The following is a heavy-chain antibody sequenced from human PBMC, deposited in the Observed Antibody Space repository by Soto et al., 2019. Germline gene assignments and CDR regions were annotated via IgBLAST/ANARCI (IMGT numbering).Heavy chain of an antibody. J-gene: IGHJ6*03. CDR2: MSGSGITI. Sequence: QVQLVETGGGLVKPGGSLRLSCAASGFAFKEYSMTWIRQAPGKGLEWVSLMSGSGITIHYADSMKGRFTISRDNAKNSLFLQMDSLRADDTAVYYCARLLSVSYEDYYYMYVWGKGTTVTVSS. D-gene: IGHD3-16*01. CDR1: GFAFKEYS. CDR3: ARLLSVSYEDYYYMYV. V-gene: IGHV3-11*01.